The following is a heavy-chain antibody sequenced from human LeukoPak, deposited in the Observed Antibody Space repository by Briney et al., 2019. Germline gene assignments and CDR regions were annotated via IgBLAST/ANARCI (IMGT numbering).Heavy chain of an antibody. CDR2: ISGSGGST. J-gene: IGHJ6*04. V-gene: IGHV3-23*01. CDR1: GFTFSSYA. Sequence: GGSLRLSCAASGFTFSSYAMSWVRQAPGKGLEWVSAISGSGGSTYYADSVKGRFTISRDNSKNTLYLQMNSLRAEDTAVYYCAKDKGCSSTSCYTGFVDVWGKGTTVTVSS. D-gene: IGHD2-2*02. CDR3: AKDKGCSSTSCYTGFVDV.